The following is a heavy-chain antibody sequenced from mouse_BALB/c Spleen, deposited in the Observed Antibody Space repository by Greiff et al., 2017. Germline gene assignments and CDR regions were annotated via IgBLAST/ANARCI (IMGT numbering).Heavy chain of an antibody. Sequence: QVQLQQSGAELVRPGVSVKISCKGSGYTFTDYAMHWVKQSHAKSLEWIGVISTYYGDASYNQKFKGKATMTVDKSSSTAYMELARLTSEDSAIYYCARYGTFYAMDYWGQGTSVTVSS. V-gene: IGHV1S137*01. D-gene: IGHD1-1*01. CDR2: ISTYYGDA. CDR3: ARYGTFYAMDY. CDR1: GYTFTDYA. J-gene: IGHJ4*01.